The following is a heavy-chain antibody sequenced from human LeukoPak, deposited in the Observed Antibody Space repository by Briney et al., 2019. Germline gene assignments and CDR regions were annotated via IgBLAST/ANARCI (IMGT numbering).Heavy chain of an antibody. CDR3: ATDITGFMITFGGVMGPFDY. V-gene: IGHV1-24*01. J-gene: IGHJ4*02. D-gene: IGHD3-16*01. Sequence: ASVKVSCKVSGYTLTELSMHWVRQAPGKGLEWMGGFDPEDGETIYAQKFQGRVTMTEDTSTDTAYMELSSLRSEDTAVYYCATDITGFMITFGGVMGPFDYWGQGTLVTVSS. CDR2: FDPEDGET. CDR1: GYTLTELS.